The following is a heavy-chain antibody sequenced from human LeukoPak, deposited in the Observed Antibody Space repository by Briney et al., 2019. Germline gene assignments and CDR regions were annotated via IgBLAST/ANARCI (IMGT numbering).Heavy chain of an antibody. D-gene: IGHD3-16*01. Sequence: GGSLRLPCAASGFTFDDYGMSWVRQAPGKGLEWVSGINWSGGSTGYADSVQGRFTISRDNAKNSLYLQMNSLRADDAALYYCARDLASTDVWGKGTTVTVSS. CDR2: INWSGGST. V-gene: IGHV3-20*04. CDR1: GFTFDDYG. J-gene: IGHJ6*04. CDR3: ARDLASTDV.